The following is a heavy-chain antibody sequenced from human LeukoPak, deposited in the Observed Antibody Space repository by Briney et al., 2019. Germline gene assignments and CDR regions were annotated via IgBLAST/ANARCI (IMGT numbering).Heavy chain of an antibody. CDR2: IYYSGST. Sequence: SETLSLTCTVSGGSISSSSYYWGWIRQPPGKGLEWIGSIYYSGSTYYNPSLKSRVTISVDTSKNQFSLKLSSVTAADTAVYYCARGGPGYSSSWYVGYFDYWGQGTLVTVSS. J-gene: IGHJ4*02. CDR3: ARGGPGYSSSWYVGYFDY. CDR1: GGSISSSSYY. D-gene: IGHD6-13*01. V-gene: IGHV4-39*01.